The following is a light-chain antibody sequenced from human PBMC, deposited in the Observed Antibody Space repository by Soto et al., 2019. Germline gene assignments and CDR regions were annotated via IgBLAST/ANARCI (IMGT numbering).Light chain of an antibody. CDR1: TSNIGAGYG. CDR3: QSYDSSLSGPVV. J-gene: IGLJ2*01. Sequence: QSVLTQPPSVSGAPGQRVTISCTGSTSNIGAGYGVHWYQQLPGTAPKLLIYANINRPSGVPDRFSGSKSDTSASLTITGLRAEDEADYYCQSYDSSLSGPVVFGGGTQVTVL. CDR2: ANI. V-gene: IGLV1-40*01.